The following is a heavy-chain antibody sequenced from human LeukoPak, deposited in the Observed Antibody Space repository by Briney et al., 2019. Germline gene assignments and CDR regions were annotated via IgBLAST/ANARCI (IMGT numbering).Heavy chain of an antibody. D-gene: IGHD2-2*01. CDR2: IYYSGST. V-gene: IGHV4-59*01. CDR1: GGSISRYY. Sequence: SETLSLTCTVSGGSISRYYWSWIRQPPGKGLEWFGYIYYSGSTNYNPSLKSRVTISVDTSKNQFSLKLSSVTAADTAVYYCARGPGGGYWGQGTLVTVSS. J-gene: IGHJ4*02. CDR3: ARGPGGGY.